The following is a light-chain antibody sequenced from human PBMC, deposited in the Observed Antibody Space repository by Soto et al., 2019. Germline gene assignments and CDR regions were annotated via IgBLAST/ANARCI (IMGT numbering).Light chain of an antibody. CDR1: SSNIGAGYD. Sequence: QSVLTQPPSVSGAPGQRVTISCTGSSSNIGAGYDVHWYQQLPGTAPKLLIYGNSNRPSGVPDRFSGFKSGTSASLAITGXQXXXXXDYYCQSYDSSLDVVFGGGTKVTV. J-gene: IGLJ2*01. CDR3: QSYDSSLDVV. CDR2: GNS. V-gene: IGLV1-40*01.